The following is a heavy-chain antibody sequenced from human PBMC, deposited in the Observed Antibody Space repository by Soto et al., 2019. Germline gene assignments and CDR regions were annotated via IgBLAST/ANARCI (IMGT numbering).Heavy chain of an antibody. D-gene: IGHD3-16*01. CDR2: IYWDDDT. Sequence: HITLKESGPTLVKPTQTLTLTCIFSGFSFSADGVGVGWIRQPPGKTLEWLALIYWDDDTRYRPSLKSRLTITKXSXKXXLVLTMTNMDPLDTATYYCAHAFGGTSWPNDAFDVWGQGTVVTVSS. CDR1: GFSFSADGVG. V-gene: IGHV2-5*02. J-gene: IGHJ3*01. CDR3: AHAFGGTSWPNDAFDV.